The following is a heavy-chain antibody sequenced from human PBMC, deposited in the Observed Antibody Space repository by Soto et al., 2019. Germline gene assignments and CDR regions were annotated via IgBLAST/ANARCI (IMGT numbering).Heavy chain of an antibody. J-gene: IGHJ4*02. CDR1: GFTFKNHY. V-gene: IGHV3-11*01. D-gene: IGHD6-13*01. Sequence: QVQLVESGGGLVKPGGSLRLSCAASGFTFKNHYMTWIRQAPGKGMAWVSYISDSGSSIYYAVSVKVRFTISRDNAKNSLFLELNSLRGEDTAVYYCARQYSSMLDLWGQGTLVTFSS. CDR3: ARQYSSMLDL. CDR2: ISDSGSSI.